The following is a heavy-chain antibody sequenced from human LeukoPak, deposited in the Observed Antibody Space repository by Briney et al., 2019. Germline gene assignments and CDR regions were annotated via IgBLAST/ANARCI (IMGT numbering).Heavy chain of an antibody. D-gene: IGHD3-16*01. CDR3: ARGLSSFYAFLDY. CDR1: GGTFSSYA. CDR2: IIPIFGTA. V-gene: IGHV1-69*13. Sequence: SVKVSCKASGGTFSSYAISWVRQAPGQGLEWMGGIIPIFGTANYAQKFQGRVTITADESTSTAYMELSSLRSEDTAVYYCARGLSSFYAFLDYWGQGSLVTVSS. J-gene: IGHJ4*02.